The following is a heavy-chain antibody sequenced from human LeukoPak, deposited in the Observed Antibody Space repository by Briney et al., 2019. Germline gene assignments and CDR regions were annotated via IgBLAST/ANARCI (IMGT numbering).Heavy chain of an antibody. CDR2: INHSGST. V-gene: IGHV4-34*01. D-gene: IGHD3/OR15-3a*01. CDR1: GGSFSGYY. J-gene: IGHJ4*02. CDR3: ARVPITGYYTVFDY. Sequence: SETLSLTCAVYGGSFSGYYWSWIRQPPGKGLEWIGEINHSGSTNYNPSLKSRVTISVDTSKNQFSLKLSSVTAADTAVYYCARVPITGYYTVFDYWGQGTLVTVSS.